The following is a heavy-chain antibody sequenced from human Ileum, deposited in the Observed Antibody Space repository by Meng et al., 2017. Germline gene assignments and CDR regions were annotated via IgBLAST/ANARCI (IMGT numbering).Heavy chain of an antibody. CDR2: IIPIFDTP. Sequence: GAEVQTPGASVKVSCKVSAGTFNTYASSLVRQDPGQGLEWMRGIIPIFDTPNYAQKFQDRVTITADASTSTTYMELNGLMSEDTALYYCARGAVVATTYYFDSWGQGTLVTVSS. J-gene: IGHJ4*02. V-gene: IGHV1-69*01. CDR1: AGTFNTYA. CDR3: ARGAVVATTYYFDS. D-gene: IGHD2-21*02.